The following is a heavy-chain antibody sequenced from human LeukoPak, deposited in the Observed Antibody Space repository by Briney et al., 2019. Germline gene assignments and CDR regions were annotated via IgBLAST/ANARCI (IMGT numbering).Heavy chain of an antibody. CDR1: GGSFSGYY. D-gene: IGHD3-10*01. CDR2: INHSGST. Sequence: PSETLSLTCAVYGGSFSGYYWSWLRQPPGKGLEWIGEINHSGSTNYNPSLKSRVTISVDTSKNQFSLKLSSVTAADTAVYYCARLGPMVRGVITTRRPDYWGQGTLVTVSS. V-gene: IGHV4-34*01. J-gene: IGHJ4*02. CDR3: ARLGPMVRGVITTRRPDY.